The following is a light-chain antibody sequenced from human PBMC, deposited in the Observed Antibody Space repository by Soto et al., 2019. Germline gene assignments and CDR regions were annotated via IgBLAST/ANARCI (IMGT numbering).Light chain of an antibody. CDR2: QDN. CDR1: DLGSKF. V-gene: IGLV3-1*01. J-gene: IGLJ3*02. Sequence: SYELTQPPSMSVSPGQTATITCSGADLGSKFACWYQQKPGQSPILVIYQDNKRPSGIPERFSGSNSGNTATLTISGTQPMDDAYYYCQAGDSRVFGGGTKVTVL. CDR3: QAGDSRV.